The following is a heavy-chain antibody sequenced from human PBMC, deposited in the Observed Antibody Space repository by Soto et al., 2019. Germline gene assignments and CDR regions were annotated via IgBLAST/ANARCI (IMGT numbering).Heavy chain of an antibody. CDR1: GFTFNRYG. D-gene: IGHD1-1*01. J-gene: IGHJ5*02. CDR2: ISFDGTAK. Sequence: GGSLRLSCVASGFTFNRYGMHWFRQAPGKGLEWVAEISFDGTAKYYAESVKGRFTVSRDNGNNTLHLEMNSLGAKDTAVYFCATGRSTRFDPWGQGTLVTVSS. CDR3: ATGRSTRFDP. V-gene: IGHV3-30*03.